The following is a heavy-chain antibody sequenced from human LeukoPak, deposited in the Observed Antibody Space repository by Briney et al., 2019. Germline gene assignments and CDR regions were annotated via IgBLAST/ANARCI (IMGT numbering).Heavy chain of an antibody. J-gene: IGHJ4*02. V-gene: IGHV3-53*01. CDR2: IYSGGST. D-gene: IGHD2-2*02. CDR3: ARDARYRY. CDR1: GFTFSSYW. Sequence: SGGSLRLSCAASGFTFSSYWMHWVRQAPGKGLEWVSVIYSGGSTYYADSVKGRFTISRDNSKNTLYLQMNSLRAEDTAVYYCARDARYRYWGQGTLVTVSS.